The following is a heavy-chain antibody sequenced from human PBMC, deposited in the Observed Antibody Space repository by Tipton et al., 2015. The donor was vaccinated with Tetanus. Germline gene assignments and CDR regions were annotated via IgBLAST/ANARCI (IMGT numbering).Heavy chain of an antibody. D-gene: IGHD2-8*01. CDR3: TKDVGIVLFDY. V-gene: IGHV3-23*01. J-gene: IGHJ4*02. CDR1: GFTFSDYT. CDR2: ISGGGHNT. Sequence: SLRLSCAASGFTFSDYTMAWVRQAPGEGLEWVSTISGGGHNTHYADSVQGRFTISRDNSKNTMYLQMNSLRAEDTAVYYCTKDVGIVLFDYWXQGTLVTVSS.